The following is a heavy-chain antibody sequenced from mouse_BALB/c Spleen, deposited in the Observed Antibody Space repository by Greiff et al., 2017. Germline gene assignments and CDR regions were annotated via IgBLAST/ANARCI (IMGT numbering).Heavy chain of an antibody. J-gene: IGHJ4*01. Sequence: VQLQQSGAELARPGASVKMSCKASGYTFTSYTMHWVKQRPGQGLEWIGYINPSSGYTNYNQKFKDKATLTADKSSSTAYMQLSSLTSEDSAVYYCARPIYDGYYAYAMDYWGQGTSVTVSS. D-gene: IGHD2-3*01. CDR2: INPSSGYT. CDR3: ARPIYDGYYAYAMDY. V-gene: IGHV1-4*01. CDR1: GYTFTSYT.